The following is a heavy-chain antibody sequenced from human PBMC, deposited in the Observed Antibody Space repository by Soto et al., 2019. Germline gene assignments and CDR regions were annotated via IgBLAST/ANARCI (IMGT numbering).Heavy chain of an antibody. Sequence: ASVKVSCKASGYTFTGYYMHWVRQAPGQGLEWMGWINPNSGGTNYAQKFQGRVTMTRDTSISTAYMELSRLRSDDTAVYYCARDGSSWCENYFDYWGQGTLVTVSS. CDR2: INPNSGGT. V-gene: IGHV1-2*02. D-gene: IGHD6-13*01. J-gene: IGHJ4*02. CDR3: ARDGSSWCENYFDY. CDR1: GYTFTGYY.